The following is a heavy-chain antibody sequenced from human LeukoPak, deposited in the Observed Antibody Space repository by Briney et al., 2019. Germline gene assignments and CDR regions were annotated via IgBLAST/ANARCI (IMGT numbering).Heavy chain of an antibody. D-gene: IGHD6-13*01. J-gene: IGHJ4*02. V-gene: IGHV4-30-4*08. Sequence: SETLSLTCTVSGGSISSSYYYWGWIRQPPGKGLEWIGYIYYSGSTYYNPSLKSRVTISVDTSKNQFSLKLSSVTAADTAVYYCARAISIAAAGSGGEFDYWGQGTLVTVSS. CDR1: GGSISSSYYY. CDR2: IYYSGST. CDR3: ARAISIAAAGSGGEFDY.